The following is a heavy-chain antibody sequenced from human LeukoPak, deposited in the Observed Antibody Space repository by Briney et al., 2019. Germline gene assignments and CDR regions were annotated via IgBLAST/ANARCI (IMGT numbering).Heavy chain of an antibody. V-gene: IGHV1-8*01. J-gene: IGHJ4*02. Sequence: ASVKVSCKASGYTFASYDITWVRQAPGQGLEWMGWMNPNSGNTGYARKFKGRVSMTRDTSITTAYMELSSLRSEDTAVYYCARDLLTYYDFWSGYFSWSISSFDYWGQGTLVTVSS. CDR3: ARDLLTYYDFWSGYFSWSISSFDY. D-gene: IGHD3-3*01. CDR2: MNPNSGNT. CDR1: GYTFASYD.